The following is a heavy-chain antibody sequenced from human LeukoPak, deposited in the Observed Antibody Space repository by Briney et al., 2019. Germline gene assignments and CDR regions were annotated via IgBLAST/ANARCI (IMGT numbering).Heavy chain of an antibody. CDR2: ISSSSTYI. Sequence: GGSLRLSCAASGFTFSNYGMNWVRQAPGKGLEWVSSISSSSTYIYYADSVKGRFTISRDNAKNSLYLQMNSLRAEDTAVYYCAKSSGWNYYYYYMDVWGKGTTVNASS. D-gene: IGHD6-19*01. V-gene: IGHV3-21*01. CDR3: AKSSGWNYYYYYMDV. J-gene: IGHJ6*03. CDR1: GFTFSNYG.